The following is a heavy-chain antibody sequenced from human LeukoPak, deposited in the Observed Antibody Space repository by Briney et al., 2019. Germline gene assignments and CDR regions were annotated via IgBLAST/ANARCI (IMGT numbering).Heavy chain of an antibody. Sequence: PSGTLSLTCTVSGGSISGYYWSWIRQPPGKRLEWIGYIYYSGSTNYKPSLRSRVTISVDTSKNQFSLKLSSVTAADTAVYYCAIYDSSGYGAAFDIWGQGTMVTVSS. CDR2: IYYSGST. J-gene: IGHJ3*02. D-gene: IGHD3-22*01. CDR3: AIYDSSGYGAAFDI. V-gene: IGHV4-59*01. CDR1: GGSISGYY.